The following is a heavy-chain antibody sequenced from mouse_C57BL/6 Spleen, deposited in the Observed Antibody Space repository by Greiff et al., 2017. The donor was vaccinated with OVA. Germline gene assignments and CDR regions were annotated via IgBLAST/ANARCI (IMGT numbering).Heavy chain of an antibody. CDR3: ARKGPYGSSYFYYAMDY. J-gene: IGHJ4*01. V-gene: IGHV1-50*01. CDR1: GYTFTSYW. D-gene: IGHD1-1*01. CDR2: IDPSDSYT. Sequence: QVQLQQPGAELVKPGASVKLSCKASGYTFTSYWMQWVKQRPGQGLEWIGEIDPSDSYTNYNQKFKGKATLTVDTSSSTAYMQLSSLTSEDSAVYYCARKGPYGSSYFYYAMDYWGQGTSVTVSS.